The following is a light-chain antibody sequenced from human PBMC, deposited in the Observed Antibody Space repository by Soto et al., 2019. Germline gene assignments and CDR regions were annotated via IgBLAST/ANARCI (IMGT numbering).Light chain of an antibody. V-gene: IGKV3-20*01. J-gene: IGKJ3*01. CDR2: GAS. CDR1: QSVSSSY. Sequence: EIVLTQSPCTLSLSPGERATLSCRASQSVSSSYLAWYQQKPGQAPRLLIYGASSRATGIPDRFSGSGSGTDFTLTISRLEPEDFAVYYCQQYGSSPGVTFGPGTKVDI. CDR3: QQYGSSPGVT.